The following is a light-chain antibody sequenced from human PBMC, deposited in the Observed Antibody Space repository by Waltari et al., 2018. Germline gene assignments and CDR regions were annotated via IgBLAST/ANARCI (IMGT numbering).Light chain of an antibody. CDR3: QQSYSMWT. Sequence: DIQMTQSPSSLSASVGDRVTITCRASQSLGTHLKWYQQRPGTAPNRLIYGASSLESGVPSRFSGSGSGTDFTLTISSLQPEDFATYYCQQSYSMWTFGQGTKVEI. CDR2: GAS. V-gene: IGKV1-39*01. CDR1: QSLGTH. J-gene: IGKJ1*01.